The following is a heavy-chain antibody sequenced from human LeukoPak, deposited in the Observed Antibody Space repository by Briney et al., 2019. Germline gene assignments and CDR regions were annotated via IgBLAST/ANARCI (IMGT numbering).Heavy chain of an antibody. J-gene: IGHJ4*02. Sequence: ASVKVSCKASGYTFTSYDINWVRQATGQGLEWMGWMSPNSGNTGYAQKFQGRVTMTRSTSMSAAYMELSSLRSEDTAVYYCARGPPNWGYDYWGQGTLVTVSS. D-gene: IGHD7-27*01. CDR3: ARGPPNWGYDY. CDR1: GYTFTSYD. CDR2: MSPNSGNT. V-gene: IGHV1-8*01.